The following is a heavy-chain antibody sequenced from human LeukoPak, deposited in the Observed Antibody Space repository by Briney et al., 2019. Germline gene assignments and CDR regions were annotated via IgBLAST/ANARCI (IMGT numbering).Heavy chain of an antibody. J-gene: IGHJ4*02. CDR1: GYTVTSYD. V-gene: IGHV1-8*01. CDR3: ARGPPNWGYDY. CDR2: MSPNSGDT. Sequence: ASVKVSCKASGYTVTSYDFNWVRQATGQRPEWMGWMSPNSGDTGYAQKFQDRVTMTRNTSISTAYMELSSLRSDDTAVYYCARGPPNWGYDYWGPGTLVTVSS. D-gene: IGHD7-27*01.